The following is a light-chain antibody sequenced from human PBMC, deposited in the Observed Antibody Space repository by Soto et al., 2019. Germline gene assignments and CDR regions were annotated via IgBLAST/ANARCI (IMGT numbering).Light chain of an antibody. CDR2: EVS. V-gene: IGLV2-14*01. Sequence: QSVLTQPASVSGSFGQSITISCTGTSSDVGAYNYVSWYQQHPGKAPKVMIYEVSDRPSGISSRFSGSKSGNTASLTISGLQAEDEAHYYCSSFTSSGWVFGGGTKVTVL. CDR3: SSFTSSGWV. J-gene: IGLJ3*02. CDR1: SSDVGAYNY.